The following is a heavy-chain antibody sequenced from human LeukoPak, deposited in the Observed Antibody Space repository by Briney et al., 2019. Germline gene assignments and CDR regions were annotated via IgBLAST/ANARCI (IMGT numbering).Heavy chain of an antibody. CDR1: GFTFSDYS. V-gene: IGHV3-21*01. Sequence: GGSLRLSCAASGFTFSDYSMNWVRQAPGKGLEWVSSISGRSSFIYYADSVKGRFTISRDNAKNSLYLQMNSLRAEDTAVYYCTVGIEDYWGQGTLVTVSS. CDR3: TVGIEDY. D-gene: IGHD2-15*01. CDR2: ISGRSSFI. J-gene: IGHJ4*02.